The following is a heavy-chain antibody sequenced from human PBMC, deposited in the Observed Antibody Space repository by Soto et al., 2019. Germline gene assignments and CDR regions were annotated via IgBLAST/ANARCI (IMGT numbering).Heavy chain of an antibody. Sequence: TPESLFPTLAVYGASFNKYTCSSIRQPPGKGLEWIGEINPSGRTNFNPSLKSRVTISVDRSKNQFSLKLRSVTAADTGVYYCASWLVGAPFDSWAHGTLVAVS. J-gene: IGHJ4*01. V-gene: IGHV4-34*01. D-gene: IGHD1-26*01. CDR2: INPSGRT. CDR3: ASWLVGAPFDS. CDR1: GASFNKYT.